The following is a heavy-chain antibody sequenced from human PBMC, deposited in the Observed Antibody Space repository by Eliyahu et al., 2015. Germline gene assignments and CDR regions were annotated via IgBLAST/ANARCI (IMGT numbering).Heavy chain of an antibody. Sequence: QVQLQESGPGLVKPSETLSLTCXVSGGSISSYYWSWIRQPAGKGLEWIGRIYTSGSTNYNPSPKSRVTMSVDTSKNQFSLKLSSVTAADTAVYYCARVPRVLRYFDWLSTHNDAFDIWGQGTMVTVSS. J-gene: IGHJ3*02. CDR3: ARVPRVLRYFDWLSTHNDAFDI. CDR2: IYTSGST. D-gene: IGHD3-9*01. CDR1: GGSISSYY. V-gene: IGHV4-4*07.